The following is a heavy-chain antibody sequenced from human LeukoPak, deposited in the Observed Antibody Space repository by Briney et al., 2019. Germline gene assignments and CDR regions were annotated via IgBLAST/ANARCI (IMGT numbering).Heavy chain of an antibody. V-gene: IGHV1-24*01. J-gene: IGHJ4*02. D-gene: IGHD1-26*01. Sequence: ASVKVSCKVSGYTLTELSMHWVRQAPGKGLEWMGGFDPEDGETIYAQKFQGRVTMTEDTSTDTAYMELSSLRSEDTAVYYCAILLTSGSYYTPFFDYWGQGTLVTASS. CDR3: AILLTSGSYYTPFFDY. CDR2: FDPEDGET. CDR1: GYTLTELS.